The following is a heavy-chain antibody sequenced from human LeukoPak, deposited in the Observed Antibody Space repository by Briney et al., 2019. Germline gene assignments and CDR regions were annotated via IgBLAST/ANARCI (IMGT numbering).Heavy chain of an antibody. CDR2: INPNSGGT. V-gene: IGHV1-2*02. D-gene: IGHD1-26*01. Sequence: APVKVSCKASAYTFTNYGISWVRQAPGQGLEWMGWINPNSGGTNYAQKFQGRVTMTRDTSISTAYMELSRLRSDDTAVYYCARAVWGHNDYWGQGTLVTVSS. CDR1: AYTFTNYG. J-gene: IGHJ4*02. CDR3: ARAVWGHNDY.